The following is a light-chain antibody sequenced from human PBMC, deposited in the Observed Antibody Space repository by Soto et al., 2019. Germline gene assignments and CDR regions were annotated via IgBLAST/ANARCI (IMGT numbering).Light chain of an antibody. CDR2: AAS. Sequence: DFQMTQSPSTLSASVGDRVTITCRASQGISSYLAWYQQKPGKAPKLLIYAASTLQSGVPSRFSGSGSGTDFTLTISSLEPEDFAVYYCQKRSNWPPATFGQGTKVDIK. CDR1: QGISSY. V-gene: IGKV1-9*01. CDR3: QKRSNWPPAT. J-gene: IGKJ1*01.